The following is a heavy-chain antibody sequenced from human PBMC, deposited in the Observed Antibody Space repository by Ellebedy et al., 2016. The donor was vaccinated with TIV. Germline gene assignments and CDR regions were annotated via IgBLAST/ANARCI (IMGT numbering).Heavy chain of an antibody. D-gene: IGHD6-6*01. J-gene: IGHJ6*02. V-gene: IGHV1-8*01. Sequence: AASVKVSCKASGYTFASYDVNWVRQATGQGPEWMGWMNPNSGNTGYAQKFQGRVTMTRNTSKSTAHMELSSLRSEDTAVYYCARGAFSSSFLFKYNYYGMDVWGQGTTVTVSS. CDR2: MNPNSGNT. CDR3: ARGAFSSSFLFKYNYYGMDV. CDR1: GYTFASYD.